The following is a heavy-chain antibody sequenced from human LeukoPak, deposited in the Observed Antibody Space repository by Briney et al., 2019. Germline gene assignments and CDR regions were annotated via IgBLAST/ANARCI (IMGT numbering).Heavy chain of an antibody. J-gene: IGHJ4*02. CDR1: GDSVSSNSNA. Sequence: SQTLSLTCAVSGDSVSSNSNAWNWIRQSPSRGLEWLGRTYYRSKWYNDYALSAKSRITINPDTSKNQSSLQLNSVTPEDTAVYYCASQSRLDFDYWGQGTLVTVSS. V-gene: IGHV6-1*01. CDR2: TYYRSKWYN. CDR3: ASQSRLDFDY.